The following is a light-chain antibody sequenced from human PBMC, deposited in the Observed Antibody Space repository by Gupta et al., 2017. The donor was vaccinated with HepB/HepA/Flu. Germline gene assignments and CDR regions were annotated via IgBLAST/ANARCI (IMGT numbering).Light chain of an antibody. CDR2: KDI. J-gene: IGLJ1*01. V-gene: IGLV3-1*01. Sequence: SYDLSQPPPASVSPGQTVSISCSGDKWEDKYVSWYQQRPNQSPVLVIFKDIKRPSVFPERFSCSYSENAATLTIRVAEAEDDAYYFCQAWDRSGAVFGGGTKVTVL. CDR3: QAWDRSGAV. CDR1: KWEDKY.